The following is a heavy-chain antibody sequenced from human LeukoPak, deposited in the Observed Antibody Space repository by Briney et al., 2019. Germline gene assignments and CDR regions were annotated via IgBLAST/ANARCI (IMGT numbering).Heavy chain of an antibody. J-gene: IGHJ4*02. Sequence: GGSLRLSCAASGFTFSSYWVSWVRQAPGKGLDWVANIKQDGSEKYYVDSVKGRFTISRDNAKNSLYLQMNSLRAEDTAVYYCAKGWVATIGGFDYWGQGTLVTVSS. CDR1: GFTFSSYW. CDR2: IKQDGSEK. D-gene: IGHD5-12*01. V-gene: IGHV3-7*03. CDR3: AKGWVATIGGFDY.